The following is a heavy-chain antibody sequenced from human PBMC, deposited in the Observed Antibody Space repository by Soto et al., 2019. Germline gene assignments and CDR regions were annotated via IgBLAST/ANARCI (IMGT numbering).Heavy chain of an antibody. CDR3: AADPYNCNYWFDP. D-gene: IGHD1-20*01. CDR2: IVVGSGNT. V-gene: IGHV1-58*01. Sequence: WLSLARGQRLEWIGWIVVGSGNTNYAQKFQERVTITRDMSTGTAYMELSSLRSEDTAVYYCAADPYNCNYWFDPWGQGTLVTVSS. J-gene: IGHJ5*02.